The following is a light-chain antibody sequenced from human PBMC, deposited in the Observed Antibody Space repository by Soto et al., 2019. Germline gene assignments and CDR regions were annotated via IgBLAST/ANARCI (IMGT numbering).Light chain of an antibody. Sequence: EIVMTQSPATLSVSPGERATLSYRASQSVSSNLAWYQQKPGQAPRLLIYGASTRATGIPARFSGSGSGTEFTLTISSLQSEDFAVYYCQQYNNWPRRLTFGGGTKVEIK. CDR2: GAS. V-gene: IGKV3D-15*01. J-gene: IGKJ4*01. CDR1: QSVSSN. CDR3: QQYNNWPRRLT.